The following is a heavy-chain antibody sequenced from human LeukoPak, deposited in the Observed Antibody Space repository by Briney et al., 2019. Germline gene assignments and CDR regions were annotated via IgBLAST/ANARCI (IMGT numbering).Heavy chain of an antibody. CDR3: AKAEGTGTTGTNPYYFDY. CDR1: GFTFDDYA. Sequence: GGSLRLSCAASGFTFDDYAIHRVRQAPGKGLEWVSLISGDGGSTYYADSVKGRFTISRDNSKNSLYLQMNSLRTEDTALYYCAKAEGTGTTGTNPYYFDYWGQGTLVTVSS. CDR2: ISGDGGST. J-gene: IGHJ4*02. V-gene: IGHV3-43*02. D-gene: IGHD1-1*01.